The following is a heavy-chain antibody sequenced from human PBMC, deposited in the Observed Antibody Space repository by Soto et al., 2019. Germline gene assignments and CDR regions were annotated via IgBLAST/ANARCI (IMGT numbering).Heavy chain of an antibody. J-gene: IGHJ3*02. CDR3: AGHGYRFDI. D-gene: IGHD6-13*01. CDR1: GGSISSSSYY. CDR2: IYDSVST. V-gene: IGHV4-39*01. Sequence: QLQLHESGPGLVKPSETLSLTCTVSGGSISSSSYYWGWIRQPPGKGLEWIGSIYDSVSTYYNPSLKSRVTISVNTSKNLFSLKLSTVTAADPAVYYCAGHGYRFDIWGQRTMVTVSS.